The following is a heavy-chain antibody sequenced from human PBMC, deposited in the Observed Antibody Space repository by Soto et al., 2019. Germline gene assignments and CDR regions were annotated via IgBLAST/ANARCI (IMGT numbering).Heavy chain of an antibody. CDR3: ARGEISDFDY. D-gene: IGHD3-16*01. CDR2: IYQSGFT. V-gene: IGHV4-30-2*01. Sequence: SETLSLTCSVSDYSMSNSGFSWSWVRQPPGQGLEWIGYIYQSGFTSYNPSLKSRVTISIDTSKRQFSLSLNSVTAADTAVYYCARGEISDFDYWGQGILVTVSS. J-gene: IGHJ4*02. CDR1: DYSMSNSGFS.